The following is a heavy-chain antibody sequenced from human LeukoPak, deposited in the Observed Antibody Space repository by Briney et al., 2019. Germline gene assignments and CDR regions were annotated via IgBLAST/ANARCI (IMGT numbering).Heavy chain of an antibody. D-gene: IGHD6-13*01. Sequence: PSETLSLTCTVSGASISTSSPYWAWIRQPPGKGLEWIGSINYGGNTYYNPSLTSRVTVSVDTSKQQFSLKLSSVTAADAAVYYCARGRPAAGQYFFDYWGQGALVTVSS. CDR2: INYGGNT. CDR1: GASISTSSPY. V-gene: IGHV4-39*01. CDR3: ARGRPAAGQYFFDY. J-gene: IGHJ4*02.